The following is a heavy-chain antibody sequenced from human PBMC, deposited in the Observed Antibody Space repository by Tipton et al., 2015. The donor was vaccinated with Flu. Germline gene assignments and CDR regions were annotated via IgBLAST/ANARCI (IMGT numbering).Heavy chain of an antibody. V-gene: IGHV1-69*09. J-gene: IGHJ4*02. D-gene: IGHD2-21*02. CDR3: AGYGDYYLDY. CDR1: GDTLSSYS. CDR2: IIPMRGLT. Sequence: QLVQSGAEVKTPGSSVKVSCKASGDTLSSYSITWVRQAPGLGLEWMGRIIPMRGLTTYAQKFQGRVTFTADKSTSTTYMEMSSLISDDTAVYFCAGYGDYYLDYWGQGSLVTVSS.